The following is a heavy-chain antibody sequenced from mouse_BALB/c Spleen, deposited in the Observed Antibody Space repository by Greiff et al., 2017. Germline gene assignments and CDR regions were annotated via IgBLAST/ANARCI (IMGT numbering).Heavy chain of an antibody. Sequence: EVNVVESGGGLVKLGGSLKLSCAASGFTFSSYYMSWVRQTPEKRLELVAAINSNGGSTYYPDTVKGRFTISRDNAKNTLYLQMSSLKSEDTALYYCARRGYYAMDYWGQGTSVTVSS. J-gene: IGHJ4*01. CDR1: GFTFSSYY. CDR2: INSNGGST. V-gene: IGHV5-6-2*01. CDR3: ARRGYYAMDY.